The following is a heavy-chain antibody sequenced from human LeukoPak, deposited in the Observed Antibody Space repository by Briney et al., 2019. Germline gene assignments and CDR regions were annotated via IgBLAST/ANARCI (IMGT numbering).Heavy chain of an antibody. CDR3: AREAVTGIAAAGIGFDP. J-gene: IGHJ5*02. D-gene: IGHD6-13*01. Sequence: SETLSLTCAVYGGSFSGYYWSWIRQPPGKGLEWIGEINHSGSTNYNPSLKRRVTISVDTSKNQFSLKLSSVTAADTAVYYCAREAVTGIAAAGIGFDPWGQGTLVTVSS. CDR1: GGSFSGYY. V-gene: IGHV4-34*01. CDR2: INHSGST.